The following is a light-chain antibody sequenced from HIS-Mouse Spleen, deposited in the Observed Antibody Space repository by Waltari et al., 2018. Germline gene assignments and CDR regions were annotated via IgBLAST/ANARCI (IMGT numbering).Light chain of an antibody. J-gene: IGLJ3*02. Sequence: SSELTQDPAVSVALGQTVRITCPGDSHRSYYASWYQQKPGQAPVLVIYGKNTRPSGIPDRFSGSSSGNTASLTITGAQAEDEADYYCNSRDSSGNHLVFGGGTKLTVL. V-gene: IGLV3-19*01. CDR3: NSRDSSGNHLV. CDR1: SHRSYY. CDR2: GKN.